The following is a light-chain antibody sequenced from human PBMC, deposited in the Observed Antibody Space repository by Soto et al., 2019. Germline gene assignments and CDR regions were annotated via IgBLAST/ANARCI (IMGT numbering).Light chain of an antibody. Sequence: DIQMTQSPSSLSASVGDRITISCRASQSVNTYLNWYQQRPGKAPQLLIYAASILHDGVPSRFSGSGSGTEFTLTISSLQPEDYATYFCQQNYNSPFTFGQGTKVDIK. CDR1: QSVNTY. J-gene: IGKJ1*01. CDR2: AAS. V-gene: IGKV1-39*01. CDR3: QQNYNSPFT.